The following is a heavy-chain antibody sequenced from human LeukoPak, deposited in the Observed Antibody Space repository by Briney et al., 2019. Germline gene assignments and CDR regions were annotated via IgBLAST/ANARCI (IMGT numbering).Heavy chain of an antibody. J-gene: IGHJ4*02. CDR2: INHSGST. D-gene: IGHD4-11*01. CDR1: GGSFSGYY. Sequence: SETLSLTCAVYGGSFSGYYWSWIRQPPGKGLEWIGEINHSGSTNYNPSLKSRVTISVDTSKNQFSLKLSSVTAADTAVYYCARGGYSKRYFDYWGQGTLVTVSS. CDR3: ARGGYSKRYFDY. V-gene: IGHV4-34*01.